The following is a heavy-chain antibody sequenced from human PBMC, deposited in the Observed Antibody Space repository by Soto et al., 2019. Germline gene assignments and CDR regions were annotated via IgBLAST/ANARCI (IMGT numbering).Heavy chain of an antibody. D-gene: IGHD4-4*01. Sequence: EVQLLESGGGLVQPGGSLRLSCAASGFTFNNYAMSWVRQAPGKGLEWVSTITGGGAGTYYADSVKGRFTISRDNSNNTLYLQMNSLRVEDTALYYCAKCFRNYAADNFDKWGQGTLVTVSS. V-gene: IGHV3-23*01. CDR3: AKCFRNYAADNFDK. CDR1: GFTFNNYA. CDR2: ITGGGAGT. J-gene: IGHJ4*02.